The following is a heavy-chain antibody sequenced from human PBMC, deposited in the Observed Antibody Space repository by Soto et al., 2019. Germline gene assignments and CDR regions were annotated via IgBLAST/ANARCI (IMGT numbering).Heavy chain of an antibody. CDR3: GRSSYSSDWFYFDH. V-gene: IGHV1-8*01. Sequence: ASVKVSCKASGYTFTSYDINWVRQATGQGLEWMGWMNPNSGNTGYAQKFQGRVTMTRNTSISTAYMELSGLKASDTAIYYCGRSSYSSDWFYFDHWGQGALVTVSS. CDR1: GYTFTSYD. J-gene: IGHJ4*02. D-gene: IGHD6-13*01. CDR2: MNPNSGNT.